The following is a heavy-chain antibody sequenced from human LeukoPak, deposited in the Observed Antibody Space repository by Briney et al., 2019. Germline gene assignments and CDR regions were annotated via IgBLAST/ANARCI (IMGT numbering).Heavy chain of an antibody. Sequence: GGSLRLSCVGSGFTFRSHAMSWVRQAPGKGLEWVSAISGSGGSTYYADSVKGRFTISRDNSKNTLYLQMNSLRAEDTAVYYCAKVIRMILPVSWGQGTLVTVSS. D-gene: IGHD3-16*01. V-gene: IGHV3-23*01. CDR2: ISGSGGST. CDR3: AKVIRMILPVS. CDR1: GFTFRSHA. J-gene: IGHJ4*02.